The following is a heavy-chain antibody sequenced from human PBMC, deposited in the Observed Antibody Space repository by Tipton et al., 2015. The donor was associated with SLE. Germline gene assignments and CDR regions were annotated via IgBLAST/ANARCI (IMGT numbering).Heavy chain of an antibody. V-gene: IGHV4-31*03. Sequence: TLSLTCIVSGGSISRGTYYWSWIRPHPGKGPEWIGYIYNSGGTYYNPSPKSRVTISIDTSKNQFSLKVNSVTAADTALYYCARAVAGNSEYFDYWGHGTLVTVSS. D-gene: IGHD6-19*01. CDR2: IYNSGGT. CDR1: GGSISRGTYY. J-gene: IGHJ4*01. CDR3: ARAVAGNSEYFDY.